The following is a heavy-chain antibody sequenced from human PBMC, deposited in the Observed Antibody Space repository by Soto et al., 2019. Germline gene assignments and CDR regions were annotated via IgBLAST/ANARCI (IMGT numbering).Heavy chain of an antibody. J-gene: IGHJ3*02. CDR1: GGSISSDY. D-gene: IGHD2-15*01. CDR3: AKVVKAGGNRLAFDI. CDR2: IYYDGST. V-gene: IGHV4-59*01. Sequence: SETLSLTCTVSGGSISSDYWNWIRQPPGKGLEWIGYIYYDGSTNYNPSLKSRVTISVDRSKNQFSLKLNSVTAADTALYYCAKVVKAGGNRLAFDIWGQPTMVTVSS.